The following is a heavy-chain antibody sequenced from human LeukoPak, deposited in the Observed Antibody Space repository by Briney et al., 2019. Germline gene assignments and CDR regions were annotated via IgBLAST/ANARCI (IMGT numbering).Heavy chain of an antibody. Sequence: SETLSLTCAVSGGSISSYYWSWIRQHPEKGLEWIGYTYYSGNTYYNPSLKSRVTISVDTSKNQFSLKLSSVTVADTAVYYCARDGISYGMDVWGQGTTVTVSS. CDR1: GGSISSYY. D-gene: IGHD2-15*01. CDR2: TYYSGNT. V-gene: IGHV4-31*11. CDR3: ARDGISYGMDV. J-gene: IGHJ6*02.